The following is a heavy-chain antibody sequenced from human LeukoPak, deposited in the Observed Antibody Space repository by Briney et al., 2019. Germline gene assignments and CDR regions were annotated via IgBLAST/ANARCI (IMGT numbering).Heavy chain of an antibody. Sequence: ASVKVSCKASGYTFTGYYMHWVRQAPGQGLEWMGRINPNSGGTNYAQKFQGRVTMTRDTSISTAYMELSRLRSDDTAVYYRARTIAVAGVVDYWGQGTLVTVSS. CDR1: GYTFTGYY. J-gene: IGHJ4*02. CDR2: INPNSGGT. V-gene: IGHV1-2*06. CDR3: ARTIAVAGVVDY. D-gene: IGHD6-19*01.